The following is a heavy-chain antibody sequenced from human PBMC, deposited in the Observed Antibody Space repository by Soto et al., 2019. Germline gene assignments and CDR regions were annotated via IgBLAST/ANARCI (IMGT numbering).Heavy chain of an antibody. CDR2: IYSGGST. V-gene: IGHV3-53*01. CDR3: AATYCGGDCYNDY. Sequence: EVQLVESGGGLIQPGGSLRLSCAASGFTVSSHYMSWVRQAPGKGLEWVSVIYSGGSTYYADSVKGRFTISRDNSKNTLYLQMNSLRAEDTAVYYCAATYCGGDCYNDYWGQGTLVTVSS. J-gene: IGHJ4*02. D-gene: IGHD2-21*02. CDR1: GFTVSSHY.